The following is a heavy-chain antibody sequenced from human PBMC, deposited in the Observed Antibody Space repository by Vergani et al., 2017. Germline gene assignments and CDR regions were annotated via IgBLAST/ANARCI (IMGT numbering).Heavy chain of an antibody. CDR3: ARAGEGYCSSTSCKYYCYYYYMDV. J-gene: IGHJ6*03. CDR1: GFTFSSYA. CDR2: ISYDGSNK. D-gene: IGHD2-2*01. V-gene: IGHV3-30-3*01. Sequence: QVQLVESGGGVVQPGRSLRLSCAASGFTFSSYAMHWVRQAPGKGLEWVAVISYDGSNKYYADSVKGRFTISRDNSKNTLYLQMNSLRAEDTAVYYCARAGEGYCSSTSCKYYCYYYYMDVWGKGTTVTVSS.